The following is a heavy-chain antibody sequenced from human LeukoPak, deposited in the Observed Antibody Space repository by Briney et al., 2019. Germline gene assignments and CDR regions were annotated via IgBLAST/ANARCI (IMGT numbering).Heavy chain of an antibody. CDR3: ARDLGVTTYYFDY. V-gene: IGHV3-30*03. CDR1: GFTFSSYG. CDR2: ISYDGSNK. J-gene: IGHJ4*02. D-gene: IGHD4-17*01. Sequence: PGGSLRLSCAASGFTFSSYGMHWVRQAPGKGLEWVAVISYDGSNKGYADSVKGRFTLSRDNSKNTLYLQMNSLRAEDTAVYCCARDLGVTTYYFDYWGQGTLVTVSS.